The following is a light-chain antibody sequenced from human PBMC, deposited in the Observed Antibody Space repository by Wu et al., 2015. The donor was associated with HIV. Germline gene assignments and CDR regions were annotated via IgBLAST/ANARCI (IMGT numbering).Light chain of an antibody. J-gene: IGKJ1*01. V-gene: IGKV3-15*01. CDR2: GAS. CDR3: QQYNEWPA. Sequence: MLMTQSPATLSVSPGDRVTLSCRASKSVDSDVVWYQQKPGQAPKIIIYGASTRATGIPARFSGRGSGTEFTLTISGVQSEDFAVYICQQYNEWPAFGQGTKVEIK. CDR1: KSVDSD.